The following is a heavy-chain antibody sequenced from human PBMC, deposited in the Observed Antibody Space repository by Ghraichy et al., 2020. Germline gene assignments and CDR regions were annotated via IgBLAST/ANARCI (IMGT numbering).Heavy chain of an antibody. CDR3: ARVLVGSIAVDYNWFDP. V-gene: IGHV4-39*01. J-gene: IGHJ5*02. Sequence: ETLSLTCTVSGGPISSSSYYWGWIRQPPGKGLEWIGSIYYSGSTYYNPSLKSRVTISVDTSKNQFSLKLSSVTAADTAVYYCARVLVGSIAVDYNWFDPWGQGTLVTVSS. CDR1: GGPISSSSYY. D-gene: IGHD6-19*01. CDR2: IYYSGST.